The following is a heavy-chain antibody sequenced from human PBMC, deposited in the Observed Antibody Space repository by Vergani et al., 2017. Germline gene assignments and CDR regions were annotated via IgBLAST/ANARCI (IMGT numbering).Heavy chain of an antibody. CDR2: IIPIFGTA. Sequence: QVQLVQPGAEVKKLGASVKVSCKASGYTSTSYGISWVRQAPGQGLEWMGGIIPIFGTANYAQKFQGRVTITADESTSTAYMELSSLRSEDTAVYYCAGYGWGGYGWFDPWGQGTLVTVSS. V-gene: IGHV1-69*13. D-gene: IGHD3-3*01. CDR1: GYTSTSYG. CDR3: AGYGWGGYGWFDP. J-gene: IGHJ5*02.